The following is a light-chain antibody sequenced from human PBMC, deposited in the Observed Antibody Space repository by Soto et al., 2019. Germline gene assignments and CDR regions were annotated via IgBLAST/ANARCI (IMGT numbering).Light chain of an antibody. V-gene: IGKV1-39*01. CDR2: AAS. Sequence: DIQMTQSPSSLSASVGDRVTITCRASQSISSYLNWYQQKPRKAPKLLIYAASSLQSGVPSRFSGSGSGTDFTLTISSLQPEDFATYYCQQSYSTYYTFGQGTKLEIK. J-gene: IGKJ2*01. CDR3: QQSYSTYYT. CDR1: QSISSY.